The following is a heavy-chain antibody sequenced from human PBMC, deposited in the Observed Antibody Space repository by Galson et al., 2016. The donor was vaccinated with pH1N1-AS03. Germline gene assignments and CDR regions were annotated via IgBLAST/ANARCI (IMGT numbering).Heavy chain of an antibody. V-gene: IGHV3-48*02. J-gene: IGHJ4*02. D-gene: IGHD2-21*02. Sequence: SLRLSCAASGFTFSSYSMNWVRQAPGKGLEWVSYISSSSTTIYYADSVKGRFTISRDNAETSLYLQMTSLRDEDTAVYYCAREYCGGDCYSTAPAIDYWGQGTLVTVSS. CDR2: ISSSSTTI. CDR1: GFTFSSYS. CDR3: AREYCGGDCYSTAPAIDY.